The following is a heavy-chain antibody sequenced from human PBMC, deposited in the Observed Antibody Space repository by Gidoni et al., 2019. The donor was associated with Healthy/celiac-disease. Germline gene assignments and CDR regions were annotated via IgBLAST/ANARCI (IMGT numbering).Heavy chain of an antibody. CDR3: ARWSGIVVVVASYYAFDI. Sequence: QVQLVESGGGVVQPGRSLRLSCAASGFTFSSYALHWVRQAPGKGLEWVAVISHDGSNKYYADSVKGRFTISRDNSKNTLYLQMNSLRAEDTAVYYCARWSGIVVVVASYYAFDIWGQGTMVTVSS. J-gene: IGHJ3*02. CDR2: ISHDGSNK. V-gene: IGHV3-30-3*01. D-gene: IGHD2-15*01. CDR1: GFTFSSYA.